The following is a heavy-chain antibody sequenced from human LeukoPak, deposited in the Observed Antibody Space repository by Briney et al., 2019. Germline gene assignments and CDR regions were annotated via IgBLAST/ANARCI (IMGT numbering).Heavy chain of an antibody. V-gene: IGHV4-34*01. Sequence: SETLSLTCAVYGDSSSGYYWSWIRQAPGKGLEWIAEINHRGTTHYNPSLMSRVNISADTSRDQFSLNLDSVTAADTAVYYCARSWAGMYYPFYYFDYWGQGALVTVSP. D-gene: IGHD1-26*01. CDR2: INHRGTT. CDR1: GDSSSGYY. J-gene: IGHJ4*02. CDR3: ARSWAGMYYPFYYFDY.